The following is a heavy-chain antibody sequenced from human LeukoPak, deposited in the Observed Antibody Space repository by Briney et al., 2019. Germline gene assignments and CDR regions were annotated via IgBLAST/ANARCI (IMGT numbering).Heavy chain of an antibody. J-gene: IGHJ4*02. D-gene: IGHD1-7*01. Sequence: PRGSLRLSCAASGFTFSSYSMNWVRQAPGKGLEWVSSISSSSSYMYYADSVKGRFTISRDNAKNSLYLQMNSLRAEDTAVYYCARGPITGTTYFDYWGQGALVTVSS. V-gene: IGHV3-21*01. CDR2: ISSSSSYM. CDR1: GFTFSSYS. CDR3: ARGPITGTTYFDY.